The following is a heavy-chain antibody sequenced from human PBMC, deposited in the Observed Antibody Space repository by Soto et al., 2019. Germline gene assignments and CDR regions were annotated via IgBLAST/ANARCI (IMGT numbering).Heavy chain of an antibody. Sequence: ASVQVSCKASRGTLSSYAISWVRQAPGQGLEWMGGIIPIFGTANYAQKFQGRVTITADESTSTAYMELSSLRSDDRTVYYVARAVGNYYFYGMDGWGQGTKVTSP. V-gene: IGHV1-69*13. CDR3: ARAVGNYYFYGMDG. J-gene: IGHJ6*02. CDR2: IIPIFGTA. CDR1: RGTLSSYA.